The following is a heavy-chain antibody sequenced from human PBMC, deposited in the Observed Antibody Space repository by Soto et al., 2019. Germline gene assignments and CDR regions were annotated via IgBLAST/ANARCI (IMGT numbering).Heavy chain of an antibody. D-gene: IGHD3-3*02. Sequence: SETLSLTCAASGDSISSSSYYWAWIRQPPGKGLEWIGSIHYRANSYYSPSLKSRITISVDTSKNQISLRLSSVTAADTAVYYCARPLQLAVSGFDPWGQGTLVTVSS. V-gene: IGHV4-39*01. CDR2: IHYRANS. J-gene: IGHJ5*02. CDR1: GDSISSSSYY. CDR3: ARPLQLAVSGFDP.